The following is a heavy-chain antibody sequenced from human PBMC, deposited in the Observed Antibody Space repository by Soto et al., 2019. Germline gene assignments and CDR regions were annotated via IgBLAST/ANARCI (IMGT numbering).Heavy chain of an antibody. CDR1: GGTFSRHA. V-gene: IGHV1-69*01. D-gene: IGHD3-22*01. CDR2: ILPIFGTA. CDR3: ARGWGYDSNDYYYAY. J-gene: IGHJ4*02. Sequence: QVQLVQSGAEVRKPGSSVKVSCKASGGTFSRHAISWVRQAPGQGLEWMGGILPIFGTANHAQKFQGRVTSIADESKSTVYMELSSLRSEDTAMYYCARGWGYDSNDYYYAYWGQGTLVIVSS.